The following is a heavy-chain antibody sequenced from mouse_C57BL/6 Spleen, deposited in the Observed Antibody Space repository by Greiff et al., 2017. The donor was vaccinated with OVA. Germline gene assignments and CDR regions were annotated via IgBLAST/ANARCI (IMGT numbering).Heavy chain of an antibody. V-gene: IGHV3-6*01. Sequence: EVKLMESGPGLVKPSQSLSLTCSVTGYSITSGYYWTWIRQFPGNKLEWMGYISYDGSNNYNPSLKNRISITRDTSKNQFFLKLNSVTTEDTATYYCARLEGNYWYFDVWGTGTTVTVSS. CDR2: ISYDGSN. CDR3: ARLEGNYWYFDV. J-gene: IGHJ1*03. D-gene: IGHD2-1*01. CDR1: GYSITSGYY.